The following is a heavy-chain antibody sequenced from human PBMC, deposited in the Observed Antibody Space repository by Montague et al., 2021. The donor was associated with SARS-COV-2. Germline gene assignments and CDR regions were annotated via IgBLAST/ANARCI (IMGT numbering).Heavy chain of an antibody. D-gene: IGHD3-10*01. Sequence: SLSLSLSASGFTFDDYAMHWVRQAPGKGLEWVSGISWNSGSIGYADSVKGRFTISRDNAKNSLYLQMNSLRAEDTALYYCAKGPGELLVPTYYYYGMDVADQGTTVTVSS. J-gene: IGHJ6*02. CDR1: GFTFDDYA. V-gene: IGHV3-9*01. CDR3: AKGPGELLVPTYYYYGMDV. CDR2: ISWNSGSI.